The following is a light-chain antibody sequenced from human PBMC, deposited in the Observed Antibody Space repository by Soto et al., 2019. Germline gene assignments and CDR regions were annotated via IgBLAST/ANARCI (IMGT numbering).Light chain of an antibody. CDR1: QSVSSSY. Sequence: EIVLTQSPGTLSLSPGERATLSCRASQSVSSSYLVWYQQKPGQAPRLLIYGASSRATGIPDRFSGSGSGTDFTLTISSLEPEDSAVYYCQQRHMWPITFGQGTRLEI. CDR3: QQRHMWPIT. J-gene: IGKJ5*01. CDR2: GAS. V-gene: IGKV3D-20*02.